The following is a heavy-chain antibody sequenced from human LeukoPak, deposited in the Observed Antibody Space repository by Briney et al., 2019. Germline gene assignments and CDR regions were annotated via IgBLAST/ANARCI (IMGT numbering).Heavy chain of an antibody. Sequence: SETLSLTCTVSGGSIGTYYWSWIRQPPGKGLEWIGYVYTSGSTNYNPSFKSRVTISADTSKNQFSLRLTSVTAADTALYYCARSNWYEYFDNWGQGTLVTVSS. V-gene: IGHV4-4*09. CDR3: ARSNWYEYFDN. CDR2: VYTSGST. J-gene: IGHJ4*02. CDR1: GGSIGTYY. D-gene: IGHD1-20*01.